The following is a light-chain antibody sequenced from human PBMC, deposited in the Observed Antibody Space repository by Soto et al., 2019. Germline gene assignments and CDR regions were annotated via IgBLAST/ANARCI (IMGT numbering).Light chain of an antibody. J-gene: IGKJ1*01. V-gene: IGKV1-8*01. Sequence: AIRMTQSPSSFSASTGGRVARTCRASQGISSYLAWYQQKPGKAPKLLIYAASTLQSGVPSRFSGSGSGTDFTLTISSLQPEDFAVYYCQQYGSSGTFGQGTKVDIK. CDR3: QQYGSSGT. CDR2: AAS. CDR1: QGISSY.